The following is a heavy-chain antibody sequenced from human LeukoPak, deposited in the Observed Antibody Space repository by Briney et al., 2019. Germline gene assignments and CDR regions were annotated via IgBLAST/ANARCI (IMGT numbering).Heavy chain of an antibody. CDR2: VHHGGAS. D-gene: IGHD6-19*01. J-gene: IGHJ4*02. CDR3: ASHVTVLGTRGFDF. V-gene: IGHV4-4*02. Sequence: SEPLSLTCAVSGDSITSHSWWSWVRQPPGKGLEWIGEVHHGGASNYDPSLESRVTISVDKSKNRFSLNLRSVTAADTATYYCASHVTVLGTRGFDFWGRGTLVTVS. CDR1: GDSITSHSW.